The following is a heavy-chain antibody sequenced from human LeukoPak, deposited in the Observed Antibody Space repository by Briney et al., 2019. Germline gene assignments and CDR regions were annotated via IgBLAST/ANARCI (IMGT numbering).Heavy chain of an antibody. V-gene: IGHV1-18*01. CDR2: TSAYNGHT. CDR3: ARVLIGYSYAALYGMDV. J-gene: IGHJ6*02. D-gene: IGHD5-18*01. CDR1: ASTFGTHG. Sequence: ASVKVSCKASASTFGTHGISWVRQAPGHGLQWMGWTSAYNGHTYYAQKFQGRVTMTRDTSISTAYMELSRLRSDDTAVYYCARVLIGYSYAALYGMDVWGQGTTVTVSS.